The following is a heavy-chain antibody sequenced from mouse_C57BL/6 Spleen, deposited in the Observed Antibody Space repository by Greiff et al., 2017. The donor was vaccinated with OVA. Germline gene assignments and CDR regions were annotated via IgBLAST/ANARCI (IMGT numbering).Heavy chain of an antibody. CDR2: INPSNGGT. Sequence: QVHVKQPGTELVKPGASVKLSCKASGYTFTSYWMHWVKQRPGQGLEWIGNINPSNGGTNYNEKFKSKATLTVDKSSSTAYMQLSSLTSEDSAVYYCARGTTGWYFDVWGTGATVTVSS. D-gene: IGHD1-1*01. J-gene: IGHJ1*03. V-gene: IGHV1-53*01. CDR1: GYTFTSYW. CDR3: ARGTTGWYFDV.